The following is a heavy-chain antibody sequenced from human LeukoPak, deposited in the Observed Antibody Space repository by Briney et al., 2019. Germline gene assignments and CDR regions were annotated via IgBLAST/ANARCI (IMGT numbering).Heavy chain of an antibody. CDR3: AAAWGSTTVVTPVYYFDY. Sequence: ASVKVSCKVSGYTLTELSMHWVRQAPGKGLEWMGGFDPEDGETIYAQKFQGRVTMTEDTPTDAAYMELSSLRSEDTAVYYCAAAWGSTTVVTPVYYFDYWGQGTLVTVSS. D-gene: IGHD4-17*01. V-gene: IGHV1-24*01. CDR1: GYTLTELS. CDR2: FDPEDGET. J-gene: IGHJ4*02.